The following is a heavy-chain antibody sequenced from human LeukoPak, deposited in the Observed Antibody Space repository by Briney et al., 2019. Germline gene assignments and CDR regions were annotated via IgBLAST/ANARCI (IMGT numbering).Heavy chain of an antibody. CDR2: INPNSCGT. J-gene: IGHJ4*02. CDR1: GYTFTGYY. D-gene: IGHD3-9*01. V-gene: IGHV1-2*02. Sequence: ASVKVSCKASGYTFTGYYMHWVRQAPGQGLEWMGWINPNSCGTKYAQKFQGRVTMTRDTSISTAYMELSRLRPDDTAVYYCASARNYDILTGYYIFDYCGQGTLVTVSS. CDR3: ASARNYDILTGYYIFDY.